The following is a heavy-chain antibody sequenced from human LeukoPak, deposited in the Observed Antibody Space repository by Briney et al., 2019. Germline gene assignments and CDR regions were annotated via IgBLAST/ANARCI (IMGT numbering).Heavy chain of an antibody. CDR3: ARVPGYGDFVFDY. Sequence: SETLSLTCTVSGGSISSYYWSWIRQPPGKGLEWMGYIYYSGSTNYNPSLKSRVTISVDTSKNQFSLKLSSVTAADTAVYYCARVPGYGDFVFDYWGQGTLVTVSS. CDR2: IYYSGST. V-gene: IGHV4-59*01. J-gene: IGHJ4*02. CDR1: GGSISSYY. D-gene: IGHD4-17*01.